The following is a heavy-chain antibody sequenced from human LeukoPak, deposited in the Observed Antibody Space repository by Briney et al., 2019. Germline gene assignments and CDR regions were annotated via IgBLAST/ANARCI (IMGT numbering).Heavy chain of an antibody. D-gene: IGHD3-22*01. CDR3: ARPYYYDSRIDP. Sequence: SETLSLTCTVSGGSLSSGDYYWSWIRQPPGKGLEWIGYMYYSGSTYYNPSLKSRATISVDTSKNQFSLKLSSVTAADTAVYYCARPYYYDSRIDPWGQGTLVTVSS. V-gene: IGHV4-30-4*01. J-gene: IGHJ5*02. CDR1: GGSLSSGDYY. CDR2: MYYSGST.